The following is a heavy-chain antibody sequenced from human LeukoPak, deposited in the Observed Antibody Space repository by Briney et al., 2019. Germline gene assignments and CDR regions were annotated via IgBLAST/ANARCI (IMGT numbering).Heavy chain of an antibody. CDR2: IYSGGST. CDR3: ARYPPDQYYFDY. V-gene: IGHV3-53*01. CDR1: GFTVSSNY. Sequence: PGGSLRLSCAASGFTVSSNYMSWVRQAPGEGLECVSVIYSGGSTYYADSVKGRFTISRDNSKNTLYLQMNSLRAEDTAVYYCARYPPDQYYFDYWGQGTLVTVSS. J-gene: IGHJ4*02.